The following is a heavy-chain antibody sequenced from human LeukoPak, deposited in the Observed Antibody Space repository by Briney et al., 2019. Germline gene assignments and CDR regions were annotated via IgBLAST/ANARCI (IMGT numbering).Heavy chain of an antibody. CDR2: LSGSGGGT. V-gene: IGHV3-23*01. CDR1: GITLSNYG. J-gene: IGHJ4*02. CDR3: AKRGVVIRVFLVGFHKEAYYFDS. Sequence: GGSLRLSCAVSGITLSNYGMSWVRQAPGKGLEWVAGLSGSGGGTNYADSVQGRFTISRDNPKNTLYLQMNSLRAEDTSVYFCAKRGVVIRVFLVGFHKEAYYFDSWGQGALVTVSS. D-gene: IGHD3-10*01.